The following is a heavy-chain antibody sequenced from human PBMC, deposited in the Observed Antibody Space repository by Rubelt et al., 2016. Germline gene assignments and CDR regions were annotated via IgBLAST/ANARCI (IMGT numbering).Heavy chain of an antibody. CDR2: FDPEDGET. Sequence: VRQAPGKGLEWMGGFDPEDGETIYAQKFQGRVTMTTDTSTSTAYMELRSLRSDDTAVYYCARVTIWDFDYWGQGTLVTVSS. D-gene: IGHD2-2*01. CDR3: ARVTIWDFDY. V-gene: IGHV1-24*01. J-gene: IGHJ4*02.